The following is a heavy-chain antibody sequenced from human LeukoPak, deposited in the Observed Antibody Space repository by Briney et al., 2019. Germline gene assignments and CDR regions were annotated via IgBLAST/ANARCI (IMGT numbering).Heavy chain of an antibody. Sequence: GGSLRLSRAASGFTFSNHWMSWVRQAPGKGLEWVANIKQDGSEKYYVDSVKGRFTISRDNAKNSLYLQMNSLRAEDTAVYYCASSSREYWGQGTLVTVSS. V-gene: IGHV3-7*01. CDR1: GFTFSNHW. J-gene: IGHJ4*02. D-gene: IGHD6-13*01. CDR2: IKQDGSEK. CDR3: ASSSREY.